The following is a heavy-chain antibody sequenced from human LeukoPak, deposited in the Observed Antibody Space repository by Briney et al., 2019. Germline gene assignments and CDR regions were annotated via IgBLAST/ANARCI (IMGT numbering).Heavy chain of an antibody. D-gene: IGHD2-2*01. V-gene: IGHV4-39*01. CDR1: GGSISSSSYY. CDR3: ARSTRLGYCSSTSCYHFDY. CDR2: IYYSGST. Sequence: SETLSLTCTVSGGSISSSSYYWGWIRQPPGKGLEWIGSIYYSGSTYYNPSLKSRVTISVDTSKNQFSLKLSSVTAADTAVYYCARSTRLGYCSSTSCYHFDYWGQGTLVTVSS. J-gene: IGHJ4*02.